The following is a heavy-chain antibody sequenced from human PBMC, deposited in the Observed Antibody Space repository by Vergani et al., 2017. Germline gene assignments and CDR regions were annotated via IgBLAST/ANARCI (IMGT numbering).Heavy chain of an antibody. CDR1: GGTFSSYT. D-gene: IGHD3-10*01. CDR3: ARGDQCYYGSGGYDCY. Sequence: QVQLVQSGAEVKKPGSSVKVSCKASGGTFSSYTISWVRQAPGQGLEWMGRIIPILGIANYAQKFQGRVTITADKSTSTAYMELSSLRSEDTAVYYCARGDQCYYGSGGYDCYWGQGTLVTVSS. V-gene: IGHV1-69*02. CDR2: IIPILGIA. J-gene: IGHJ4*02.